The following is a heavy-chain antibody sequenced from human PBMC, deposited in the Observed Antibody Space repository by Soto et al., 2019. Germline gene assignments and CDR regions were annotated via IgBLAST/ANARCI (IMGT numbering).Heavy chain of an antibody. CDR2: TNPNNGST. CDR3: ARDVNPYFGPGSLHGFFDY. J-gene: IGHJ4*02. Sequence: QVQLVQSGAEVKKPGASVKVSCKASGDTFIAHYIHWVRQAPGKGFEWIGWTNPNNGSTKYAQKFQGRVTMTRDTSITTVCVEVSSLRSDDTAVYFCARDVNPYFGPGSLHGFFDYWGQGTLVTVSS. V-gene: IGHV1-2*02. CDR1: GDTFIAHY. D-gene: IGHD3-10*01.